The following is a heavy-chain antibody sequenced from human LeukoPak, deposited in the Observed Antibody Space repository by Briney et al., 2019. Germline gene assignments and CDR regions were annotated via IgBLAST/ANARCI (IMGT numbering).Heavy chain of an antibody. V-gene: IGHV1-46*01. CDR1: GYTFTSYY. CDR3: ARESRGGFGESFDY. D-gene: IGHD3-10*01. J-gene: IGHJ4*02. Sequence: GASVKVSCKASGYTFTSYYMHWVRQAPGQGLEWMGIINPSGGSTSYAQKFQGRVTITADESTSTAYMELSSLRSEDTAVYYCARESRGGFGESFDYWGQGTLVTVSS. CDR2: INPSGGST.